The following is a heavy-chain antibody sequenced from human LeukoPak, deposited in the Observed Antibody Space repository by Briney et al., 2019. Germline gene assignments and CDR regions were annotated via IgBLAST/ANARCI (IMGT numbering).Heavy chain of an antibody. CDR1: GFTFSSYS. CDR2: ISGSSSYI. CDR3: AREDTVAGILGLDY. Sequence: PGGSLRLSCAASGFTFSSYSMNWVRQAPGKGLEWVSSISGSSSYIYYADSVKGRFTISRDNAKNSLYLQMNSLRAEDTAVYYCAREDTVAGILGLDYWGQGTLVTVSS. D-gene: IGHD6-19*01. J-gene: IGHJ4*02. V-gene: IGHV3-21*01.